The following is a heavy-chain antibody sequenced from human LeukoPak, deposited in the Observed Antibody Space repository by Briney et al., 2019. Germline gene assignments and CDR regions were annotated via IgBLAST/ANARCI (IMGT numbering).Heavy chain of an antibody. CDR1: GYTFTGYY. J-gene: IGHJ4*02. CDR3: ARDRGYSSAWYAPVVY. Sequence: ASVKVSYKASGYTFTGYYMHWVRQAPGQGLEWMGWINPNSGGTNYAQKFQGRVTMTRDTSISTAYMELSRLRSDDTAVYYCARDRGYSSAWYAPVVYWGQGTLVTVSS. D-gene: IGHD6-19*01. CDR2: INPNSGGT. V-gene: IGHV1-2*02.